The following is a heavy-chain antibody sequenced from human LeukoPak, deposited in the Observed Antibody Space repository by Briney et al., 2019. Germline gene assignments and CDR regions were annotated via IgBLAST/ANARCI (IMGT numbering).Heavy chain of an antibody. J-gene: IGHJ4*02. V-gene: IGHV4-39*07. CDR3: ASQSRRYSGSLPDY. CDR2: INHSGST. Sequence: SETLSLTCTVSGGSISSGGYYWSWIRQPPGKGLEWIGEINHSGSTNYNPSLKSRVTISVDTSKNQFSLKLSSVTAADTAVYYCASQSRRYSGSLPDYWGQGTLVTVSS. D-gene: IGHD1-26*01. CDR1: GGSISSGGYY.